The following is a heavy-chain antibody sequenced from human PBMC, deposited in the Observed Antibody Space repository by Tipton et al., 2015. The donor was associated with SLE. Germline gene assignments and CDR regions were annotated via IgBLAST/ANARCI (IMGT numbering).Heavy chain of an antibody. D-gene: IGHD2-15*01. CDR2: ISNSETT. CDR3: AGAWQGYCSGGTCYVLDY. J-gene: IGHJ4*02. Sequence: TLSLTCTVSGGSISSHYWSWIRQAPGKGLEWIGYISNSETTNYNPSLKSRVTISVDTSKNQFSLKLRSVTAADTAVYYCAGAWQGYCSGGTCYVLDYWSQGTLVTVSS. CDR1: GGSISSHY. V-gene: IGHV4-59*11.